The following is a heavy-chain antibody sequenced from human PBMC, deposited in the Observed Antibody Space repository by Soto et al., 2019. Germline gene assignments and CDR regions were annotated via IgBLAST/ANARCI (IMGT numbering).Heavy chain of an antibody. V-gene: IGHV1-69*06. CDR3: ARDGCTNGVCYGGYYYLMDV. J-gene: IGHJ6*02. D-gene: IGHD2-8*01. Sequence: QVQLVQSGAEVKKPGSSVKVSCKASGGTFSSYAISWVRQAPGQGLEWMGGIIPIFGTANYAQKFQGRVTITADKSTSTAYMELSILRAEDTAVYYCARDGCTNGVCYGGYYYLMDVWGQGTTVTVSS. CDR2: IIPIFGTA. CDR1: GGTFSSYA.